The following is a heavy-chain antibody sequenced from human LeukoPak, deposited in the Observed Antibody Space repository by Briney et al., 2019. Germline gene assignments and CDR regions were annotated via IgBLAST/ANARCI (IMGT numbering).Heavy chain of an antibody. CDR3: ARKAYNLDY. V-gene: IGHV3-74*01. J-gene: IGHJ4*02. CDR1: GFTFDDYA. Sequence: GGSLRLSCAASGFTFDDYAMHWVRQAPGKGLVWVSRINTDGSSTSYADSVKGRFTISRDNAKNTLYLQMNSLRAEDTAVYYCARKAYNLDYWGQGTLVTVSS. D-gene: IGHD1-1*01. CDR2: INTDGSST.